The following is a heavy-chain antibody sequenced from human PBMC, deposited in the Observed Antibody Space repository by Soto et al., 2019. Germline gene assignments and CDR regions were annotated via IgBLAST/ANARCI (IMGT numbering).Heavy chain of an antibody. CDR2: IKEDGNEE. CDR1: GFTFNTFS. J-gene: IGHJ4*02. D-gene: IGHD1-7*01. CDR3: ARAWTYARC. V-gene: IGHV3-7*04. Sequence: EVQLVESGGGLGQPGGSLRLSCVASGFTFNTFSMGWVRQAPGKGLEWVANIKEDGNEENYLDSVKGRFTIPRDNARNSLSLQMNSLRAGDTAIYYCARAWTYARCWGRGTLVTVSS.